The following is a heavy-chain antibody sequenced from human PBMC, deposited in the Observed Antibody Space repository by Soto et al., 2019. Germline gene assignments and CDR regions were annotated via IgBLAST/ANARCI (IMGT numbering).Heavy chain of an antibody. CDR1: GFTFSSYA. J-gene: IGHJ4*02. D-gene: IGHD3-10*01. CDR3: AKPFGRFGELFYFDY. Sequence: GGSLRLSCAASGFTFSSYAMSWVRQAPGKGLEWVSAISGSGGSTYYADSVKGRFTISRDNSKNTLYLQMNSLRAEDTAVYYCAKPFGRFGELFYFDYWGQGTLVTVSS. CDR2: ISGSGGST. V-gene: IGHV3-23*01.